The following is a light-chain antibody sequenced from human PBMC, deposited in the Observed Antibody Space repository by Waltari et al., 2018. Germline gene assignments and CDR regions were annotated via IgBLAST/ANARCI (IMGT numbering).Light chain of an antibody. V-gene: IGLV3-21*01. Sequence: SYVLTPPPSVSVAPGKPARITCGGSNIGSKNVNWYQQKPGQAPVLVISSDSDRPSGFPERLSGSNSRNAATLTVSRVDAGEEADYYWQVWERYGEHLVVFGGGTNLTVV. CDR3: QVWERYGEHLVV. CDR2: SDS. J-gene: IGLJ2*01. CDR1: NIGSKN.